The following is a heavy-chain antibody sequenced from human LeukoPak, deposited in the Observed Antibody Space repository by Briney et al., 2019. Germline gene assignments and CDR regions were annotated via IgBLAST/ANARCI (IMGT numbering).Heavy chain of an antibody. CDR2: ISSSSSYI. Sequence: GGSLRLSCAASGFTFSSYSMNWVRQAPGKGLEWVSSISSSSSYIYYADSVKGRFTFSRDNAKNSLYLQMNSLRAEDTAVYYCARDWGYSETVTLDYWGQGTLVTVSS. V-gene: IGHV3-21*01. CDR3: ARDWGYSETVTLDY. CDR1: GFTFSSYS. D-gene: IGHD4-23*01. J-gene: IGHJ4*02.